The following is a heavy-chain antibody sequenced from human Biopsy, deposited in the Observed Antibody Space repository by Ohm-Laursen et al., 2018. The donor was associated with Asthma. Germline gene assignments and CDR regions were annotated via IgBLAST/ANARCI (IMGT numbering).Heavy chain of an antibody. CDR1: GGSMTPTSHY. J-gene: IGHJ6*02. Sequence: GTLSLTCTVSGGSMTPTSHYWDWIRQAPGKGLEWIGYISYGGKTSYNPSLKNRVTISMDPSKSQLYLSLRSLTAADTAVYYCASGPQWSGLDIWGQGTTVTVSS. V-gene: IGHV4-39*07. CDR3: ASGPQWSGLDI. D-gene: IGHD2-8*01. CDR2: ISYGGKT.